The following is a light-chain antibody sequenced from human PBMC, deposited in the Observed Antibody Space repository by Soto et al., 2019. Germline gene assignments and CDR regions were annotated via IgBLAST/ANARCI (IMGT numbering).Light chain of an antibody. CDR3: QHYNSLPIT. CDR1: QDIRFY. CDR2: DAS. J-gene: IGKJ5*01. Sequence: DIQMTQSPSSLSASLGDRVTITCQASQDIRFYVNWYQHKTGQAPKLLIYDASQLETGVPSKFSGSGSGTDFTFTINNVQAEDIGTYYCQHYNSLPITLGQGTRLEIK. V-gene: IGKV1-33*01.